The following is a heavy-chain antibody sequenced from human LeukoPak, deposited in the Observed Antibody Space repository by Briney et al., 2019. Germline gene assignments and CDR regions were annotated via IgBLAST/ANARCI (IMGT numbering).Heavy chain of an antibody. CDR1: GFTFSSFG. CDR3: ARDLKTAMDYFDY. CDR2: ISYDGSNK. Sequence: GGSLRLSCAASGFTFSSFGMHWVRQAPGKGLEWVALISYDGSNKYYADSVKGRFTISRDNSKNTLYLQMNSLRPEDTAVYYCARDLKTAMDYFDYWGQGALVTVSS. D-gene: IGHD2-2*01. J-gene: IGHJ4*02. V-gene: IGHV3-30*03.